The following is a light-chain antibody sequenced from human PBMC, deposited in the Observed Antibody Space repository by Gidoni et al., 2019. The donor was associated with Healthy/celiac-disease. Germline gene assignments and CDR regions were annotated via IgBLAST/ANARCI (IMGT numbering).Light chain of an antibody. CDR3: QQYYSTPPYS. CDR1: QSVLYSSNNKNY. CDR2: GAS. Sequence: DIVMTQSPDSLAVSLGERATINCKSSQSVLYSSNNKNYLAWYQQKPGQPPKLLIYGASTQESGVPDRFSGSGSGTDFTLTISSLQAEDVAVYYCQQYYSTPPYSFGQGTKLEIK. V-gene: IGKV4-1*01. J-gene: IGKJ2*03.